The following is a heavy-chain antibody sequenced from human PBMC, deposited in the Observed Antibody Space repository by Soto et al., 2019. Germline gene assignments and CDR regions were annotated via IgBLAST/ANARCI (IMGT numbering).Heavy chain of an antibody. CDR2: MDPNSGNT. CDR1: GYTFTSYD. D-gene: IGHD3-10*01. V-gene: IGHV1-8*01. J-gene: IGHJ6*02. Sequence: QVQLVQSGAEVKKPGASVKVSCKASGYTFTSYDINWVRQATGQGLVWKGWMDPNSGNTGYAQKFQGRGTMTRNTSISTAYMELRSLRSEDTAVYYWARVTFWEETIAYYGRDVWGQGTTVTVSS. CDR3: ARVTFWEETIAYYGRDV.